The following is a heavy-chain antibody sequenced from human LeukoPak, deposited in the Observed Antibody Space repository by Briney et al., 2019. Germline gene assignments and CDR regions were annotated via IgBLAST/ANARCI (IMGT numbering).Heavy chain of an antibody. CDR2: IYSGGNT. J-gene: IGHJ3*02. V-gene: IGHV3-66*01. Sequence: GGSLRLSCAVSGFSVSVNYMSWVRQAPGKGLEWVSVIYSGGNTDSANADSVKGRFTISRDNSKDTLHLQMNSLRVEDTAVYYCARDRRLGAAGSFDIWGQGTMVTVSS. D-gene: IGHD1-26*01. CDR1: GFSVSVNY. CDR3: ARDRRLGAAGSFDI.